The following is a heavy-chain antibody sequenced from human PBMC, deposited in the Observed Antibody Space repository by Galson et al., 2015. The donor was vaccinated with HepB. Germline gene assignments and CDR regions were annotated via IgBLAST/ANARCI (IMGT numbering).Heavy chain of an antibody. CDR3: ARGQGIAAAGREGPNYYYYGMDV. V-gene: IGHV3-11*06. CDR2: ISSSSSYT. D-gene: IGHD6-13*01. J-gene: IGHJ6*02. Sequence: SLRLSCAASGFTFSDYYMSWIRQAPGKGLEWVSYISSSSSYTNYADSVKGRFIISRDNAKNSLYLQMNSLRAEDTAVYYCARGQGIAAAGREGPNYYYYGMDVWVQGTTVTVSS. CDR1: GFTFSDYY.